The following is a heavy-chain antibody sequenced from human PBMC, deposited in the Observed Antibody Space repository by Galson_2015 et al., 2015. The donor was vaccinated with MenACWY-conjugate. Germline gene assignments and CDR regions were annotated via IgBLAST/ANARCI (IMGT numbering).Heavy chain of an antibody. Sequence: SLRLSCAASELTFRNYWMVWVRLGPENGLRWVATIKQDGSETYYMDSVKGRFTISRDNAKNSLYLQLNSLRVEDTAVYHCASAGDFSSRSCHLLRHWGHATLLTVSS. CDR1: ELTFRNYW. CDR2: IKQDGSET. V-gene: IGHV3-7*01. D-gene: IGHD3-3*01. CDR3: ASAGDFSSRSCHLLRH. J-gene: IGHJ4*01.